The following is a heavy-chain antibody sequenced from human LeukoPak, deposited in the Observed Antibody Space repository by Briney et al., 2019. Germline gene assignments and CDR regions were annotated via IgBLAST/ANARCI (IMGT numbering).Heavy chain of an antibody. J-gene: IGHJ4*02. D-gene: IGHD2-2*01. CDR3: AKAIASVVVPAATTDY. CDR1: AFTFSSYA. CDR2: ISGSGGST. Sequence: GGSLRLSCAASAFTFSSYAMSWVRQAPGKGLEWASAISGSGGSTYYADSVKGRFTISRDNSKNTLYLQMNSLRAEDTAVYYCAKAIASVVVPAATTDYWGQGTLVTVSS. V-gene: IGHV3-23*01.